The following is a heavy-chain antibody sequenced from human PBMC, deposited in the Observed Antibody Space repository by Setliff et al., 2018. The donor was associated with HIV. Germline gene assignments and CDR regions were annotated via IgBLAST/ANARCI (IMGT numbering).Heavy chain of an antibody. CDR2: ISWNGGET. Sequence: GESLKISCATSGFIFDHYAMYWVRQRPGKGLEWVSLISWNGGETFYADSVRGRFTISKDSSNGSLYLQMNSLRVEDTALYYCGRERTGFYIEEWGQGTMVTVSS. CDR3: GRERTGFYIEE. V-gene: IGHV3-43D*03. J-gene: IGHJ4*02. D-gene: IGHD1-1*01. CDR1: GFIFDHYA.